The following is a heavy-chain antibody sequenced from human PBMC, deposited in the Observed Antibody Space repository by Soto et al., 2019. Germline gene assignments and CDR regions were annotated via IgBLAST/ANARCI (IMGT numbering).Heavy chain of an antibody. Sequence: GGSLRLSCAASGFTFSSYAMSWVRQAPGKGLEWVSAISGSGGSTHYADSVKGRFTISRDNSKNTLYLQMNSLRAEDTAVYYCAKDQDCSGGSCHAEYFQHWGQGTLVTVPQ. D-gene: IGHD2-15*01. J-gene: IGHJ1*01. CDR3: AKDQDCSGGSCHAEYFQH. V-gene: IGHV3-23*01. CDR2: ISGSGGST. CDR1: GFTFSSYA.